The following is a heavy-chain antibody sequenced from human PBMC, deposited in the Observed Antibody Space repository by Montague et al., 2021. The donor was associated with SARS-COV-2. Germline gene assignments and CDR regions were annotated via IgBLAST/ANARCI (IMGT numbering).Heavy chain of an antibody. CDR2: IYYSGNT. Sequence: SETLSLTCTVSGGSISTYYWSWIRQPPGKGLEWIGYIYYSGNTNYSPSLKSRVTISVDTSKNQFSLKLSSVTAADTAVYYCARDGYNAHQNYWYFDLWGRGNLVTVSS. D-gene: IGHD5-24*01. CDR3: ARDGYNAHQNYWYFDL. V-gene: IGHV4-59*12. CDR1: GGSISTYY. J-gene: IGHJ2*01.